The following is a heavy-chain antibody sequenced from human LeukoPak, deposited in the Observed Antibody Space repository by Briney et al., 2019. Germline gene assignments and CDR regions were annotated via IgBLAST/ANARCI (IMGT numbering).Heavy chain of an antibody. CDR3: ARDHGYNWNYREFDY. D-gene: IGHD1-7*01. Sequence: SVKVPCKASGGTFSSYAISWVRQAPGQGLEWMGGIIPIFGTANYAQKFQGRVTITADESTSTAYMELSSLRSEDTAVYYCARDHGYNWNYREFDYWGQGTLVTVSS. CDR2: IIPIFGTA. V-gene: IGHV1-69*13. J-gene: IGHJ4*02. CDR1: GGTFSSYA.